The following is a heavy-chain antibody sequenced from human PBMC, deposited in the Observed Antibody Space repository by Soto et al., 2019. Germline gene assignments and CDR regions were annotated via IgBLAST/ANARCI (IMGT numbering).Heavy chain of an antibody. D-gene: IGHD1-26*01. CDR1: GFTFNTHW. J-gene: IGHJ4*02. V-gene: IGHV3-74*01. Sequence: GGSLRLSCTASGFTFNTHWMHWVRQAPGKGLVWVSRIYFDGITTNYADSVKGRLTVSRDNAKNTVYLHVNTLRDGDTAVYYCARGGAMGVDYWGQGTLVTVSS. CDR2: IYFDGITT. CDR3: ARGGAMGVDY.